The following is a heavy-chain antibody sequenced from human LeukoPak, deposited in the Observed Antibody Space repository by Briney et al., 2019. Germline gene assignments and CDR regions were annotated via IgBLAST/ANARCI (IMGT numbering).Heavy chain of an antibody. J-gene: IGHJ4*02. V-gene: IGHV3-33*01. Sequence: GGSLRLSCAASGFTFSSHGIHWVRQAPGRGLEWVAVIWYDGTNKYYEDSVKGRFSISRDDSKNTVYLQMSSLRDEDTAVYYCAREVRGLSYFDYWGQGTLVTVSS. CDR1: GFTFSSHG. CDR3: AREVRGLSYFDY. CDR2: IWYDGTNK. D-gene: IGHD3-10*01.